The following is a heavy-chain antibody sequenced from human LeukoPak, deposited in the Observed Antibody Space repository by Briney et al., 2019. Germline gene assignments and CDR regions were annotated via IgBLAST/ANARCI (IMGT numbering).Heavy chain of an antibody. CDR1: GGSISDYY. CDR2: IFGSGSS. J-gene: IGHJ3*02. Sequence: SETLSLTCTVSGGSISDYYWSWIRQPPGKGLEWIGWIFGSGSSNYNPSLKSRLTISVDTSKNQFSLKLTSATAADTAVYYCAREKDTVCNHAKIRYDIWGQGTMVTVSS. CDR3: AREKDTVCNHAKIRYDI. D-gene: IGHD3-16*02. V-gene: IGHV4-59*01.